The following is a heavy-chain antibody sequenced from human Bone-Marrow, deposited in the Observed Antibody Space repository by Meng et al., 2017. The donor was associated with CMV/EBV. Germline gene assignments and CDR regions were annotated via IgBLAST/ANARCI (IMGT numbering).Heavy chain of an antibody. CDR2: IYSGGST. CDR3: GRVRIVYGLDV. Sequence: GGSLRLSCAASGFTVSSNYMSWVRQAPGKGLEWVSVIYSGGSTYYADSVKGRFTISRDNAKNSLYLQMNSLRAEDTAVYYCGRVRIVYGLDVWGQGTTVTVSS. J-gene: IGHJ6*02. CDR1: GFTVSSNY. V-gene: IGHV3-53*01. D-gene: IGHD2-15*01.